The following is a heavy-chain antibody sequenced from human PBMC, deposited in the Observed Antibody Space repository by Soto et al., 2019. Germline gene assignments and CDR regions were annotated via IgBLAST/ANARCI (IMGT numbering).Heavy chain of an antibody. Sequence: PSETLSLTCTVSGGSISSYYWSWIRQPPGKGLEWIGYIYYSGSTNYNPSLKSRVTISVDTSKNQFSLKLSSVTAADTAVYYCARQIAVAPHYFDYWGQGTLVTVSS. CDR3: ARQIAVAPHYFDY. D-gene: IGHD6-19*01. CDR2: IYYSGST. V-gene: IGHV4-59*08. J-gene: IGHJ4*02. CDR1: GGSISSYY.